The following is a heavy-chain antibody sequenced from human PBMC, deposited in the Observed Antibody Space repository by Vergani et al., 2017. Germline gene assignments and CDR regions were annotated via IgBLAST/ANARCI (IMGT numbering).Heavy chain of an antibody. D-gene: IGHD6-13*01. V-gene: IGHV4-34*01. CDR2: INHSEST. CDR3: ARGGTSSSWRQYNGFDP. CDR1: GGSFSGYY. Sequence: QVQLQQWGAGLLKPSETLSLTCAVYGGSFSGYYWSWIRQPPGKGLEWIGEINHSESTNYNPSLKSRVTISVDTTKNQFSLKLSSVTAADTAVYYCARGGTSSSWRQYNGFDPWGQGTLVTVSS. J-gene: IGHJ5*02.